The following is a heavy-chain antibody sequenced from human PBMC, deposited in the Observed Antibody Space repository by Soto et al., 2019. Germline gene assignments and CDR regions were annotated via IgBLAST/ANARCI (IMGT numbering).Heavy chain of an antibody. D-gene: IGHD3-9*01. Sequence: PSETLSLTCTVSGGSISSSSYYWVLIRQPPGKGLEWIGSIYYSGSTYYNPSLKSRVTISVDTSKNQFSLKLSSVTAADTAVYYCARLGGNFDWLLLYYFDYWGQGTLVTVSS. CDR3: ARLGGNFDWLLLYYFDY. V-gene: IGHV4-39*01. CDR2: IYYSGST. J-gene: IGHJ4*02. CDR1: GGSISSSSYY.